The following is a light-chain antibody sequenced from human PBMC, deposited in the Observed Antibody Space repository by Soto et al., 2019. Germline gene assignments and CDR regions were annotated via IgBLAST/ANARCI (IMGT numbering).Light chain of an antibody. CDR3: QQYGSSQWT. CDR1: QTVGHS. CDR2: GAS. Sequence: EIVLTQSPGTLSLSPGDRATLSCRAVQTVGHSLAWYQQKPGQAPRLLIYGASSRATGIPDRFSGSGSGTDFTLTISRLEPEDFAVYYCQQYGSSQWTFGQGTKGDIK. J-gene: IGKJ1*01. V-gene: IGKV3-20*01.